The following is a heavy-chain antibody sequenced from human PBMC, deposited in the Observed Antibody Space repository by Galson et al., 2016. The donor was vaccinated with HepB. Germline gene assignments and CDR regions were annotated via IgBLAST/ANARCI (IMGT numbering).Heavy chain of an antibody. CDR1: GFTFSSYA. V-gene: IGHV3-23*01. J-gene: IGHJ3*02. Sequence: SLRLSCAASGFTFSSYAMSWVRQAPGKGLEWVSTISGGGGNTDYADSVKGRFTISRDNSKNTLYLQMNSLRAEDTAVYYCAKDGRPYIDIVTGYFPDHDALDIRGQGTMVTVSS. CDR3: AKDGRPYIDIVTGYFPDHDALDI. CDR2: ISGGGGNT. D-gene: IGHD3-9*01.